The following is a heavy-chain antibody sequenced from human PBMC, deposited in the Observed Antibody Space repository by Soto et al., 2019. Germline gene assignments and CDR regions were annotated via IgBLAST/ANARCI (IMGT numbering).Heavy chain of an antibody. CDR3: AKGGFGELDHRIDY. J-gene: IGHJ4*02. D-gene: IGHD3-10*01. CDR2: ISGSGGST. V-gene: IGHV3-23*01. CDR1: GFTFSSYA. Sequence: GGSLRLSCAASGFTFSSYAMSWVRQAPGKGLEWVSAISGSGGSTYYADSVKGRFTISRDNSKNTLYLQMNSLRAEDTAVYYCAKGGFGELDHRIDYWGQGTLVTVSS.